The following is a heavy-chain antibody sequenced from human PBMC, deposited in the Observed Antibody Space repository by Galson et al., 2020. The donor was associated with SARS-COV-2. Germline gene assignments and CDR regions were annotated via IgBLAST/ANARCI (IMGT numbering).Heavy chain of an antibody. CDR3: ARAEDSSTWYRLFDY. CDR1: GASMGINNW. J-gene: IGHJ4*02. Sequence: SETLSLTCDVSGASMGINNWWSWVRQPPGKGLELIGEIYHSGNTNYNPSLTSRVTMSVDKSKNQFSLKLSSVTAADTAVYYCARAEDSSTWYRLFDYWGQGTLVTVSS. D-gene: IGHD6-13*01. V-gene: IGHV4-4*02. CDR2: IYHSGNT.